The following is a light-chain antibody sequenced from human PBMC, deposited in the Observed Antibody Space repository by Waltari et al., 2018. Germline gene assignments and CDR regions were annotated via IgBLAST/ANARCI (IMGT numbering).Light chain of an antibody. CDR3: CSYAGTYINYV. CDR2: DVN. Sequence: QSALTQPRSVSGSPGQSVTISCTGTSSDVGDYDFVSWYQHHPDKAPKLIIYDVNKRPSGVPDRVSGSKSDNTASLTISGLQAEDEADYYCCSYAGTYINYVFGSGTTVTVL. J-gene: IGLJ1*01. V-gene: IGLV2-11*01. CDR1: SSDVGDYDF.